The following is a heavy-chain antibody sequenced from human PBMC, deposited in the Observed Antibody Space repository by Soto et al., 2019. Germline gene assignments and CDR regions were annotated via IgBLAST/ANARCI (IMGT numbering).Heavy chain of an antibody. CDR1: GGSFSGYY. CDR2: INHSGST. Sequence: QVQLQQWGAGLLKPSETLSLTCAVYGGSFSGYYWSWIRQPPGKGLEWIGEINHSGSTNYNPSLKSRVTISVDTSKNQCSLKLSSVTAADTAVYYCARGPDCSSTSCYFIHWFDPWGQGTLVTVSS. V-gene: IGHV4-34*01. CDR3: ARGPDCSSTSCYFIHWFDP. D-gene: IGHD2-2*01. J-gene: IGHJ5*02.